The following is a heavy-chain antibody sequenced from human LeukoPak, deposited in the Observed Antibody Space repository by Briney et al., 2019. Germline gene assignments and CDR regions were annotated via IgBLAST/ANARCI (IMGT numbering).Heavy chain of an antibody. J-gene: IGHJ4*02. Sequence: GGSVRLSCAASGFTFDDYGMSWVRQAPGKGLEWVSGINWNGGSTGYADSVKGRFTISRDNAKNSLYLQMNSLRAEDTALYYCARRRSSGYYLYYFDYWGQGTLVTVSS. V-gene: IGHV3-20*04. D-gene: IGHD3-22*01. CDR1: GFTFDDYG. CDR2: INWNGGST. CDR3: ARRRSSGYYLYYFDY.